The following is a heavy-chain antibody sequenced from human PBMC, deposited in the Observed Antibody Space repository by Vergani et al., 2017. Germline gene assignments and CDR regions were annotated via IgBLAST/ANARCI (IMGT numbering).Heavy chain of an antibody. CDR1: GGTFSSYA. Sequence: QVQLVQSGAEVKKPGSSVKVSCKASGGTFSSYAISWVRQAPGQGLEWMGGISAYNGNTNYAQKLQGRVTMTTDTSTSTAYMELRSLRSDDTAVYYCARSLYYEFWSGYYTGYYYYYMDVWGKGTTVTVSS. CDR3: ARSLYYEFWSGYYTGYYYYYMDV. D-gene: IGHD3-3*01. V-gene: IGHV1-18*01. CDR2: ISAYNGNT. J-gene: IGHJ6*03.